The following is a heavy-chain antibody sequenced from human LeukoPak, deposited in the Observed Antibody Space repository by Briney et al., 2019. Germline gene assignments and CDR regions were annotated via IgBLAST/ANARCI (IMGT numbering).Heavy chain of an antibody. Sequence: ASVKVSCKASGYTFTGYYMHWVRQAPGQGLEWMGWINPNSGGTNYAQKFQGRVTMTRDTSISTAYMELSSLRSEDTAVYYCATGVWTRDAFDIWGQGTMVTVSS. J-gene: IGHJ3*02. D-gene: IGHD3/OR15-3a*01. CDR3: ATGVWTRDAFDI. CDR1: GYTFTGYY. V-gene: IGHV1-2*02. CDR2: INPNSGGT.